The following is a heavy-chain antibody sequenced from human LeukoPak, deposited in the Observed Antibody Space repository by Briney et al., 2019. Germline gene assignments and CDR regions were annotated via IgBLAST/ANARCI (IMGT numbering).Heavy chain of an antibody. CDR3: TRASGLGSTFDS. V-gene: IGHV3-48*02. CDR2: ISSSSSTI. J-gene: IGHJ4*02. Sequence: GGSLRLSCAASGFTFSSYSMNWVRQAPGKGLEWVSYISSSSSTIYYADSVKGRFTISRDNAKNLLFLQMNSLRDEDTALYYCTRASGLGSTFDSWGQGTLLTVSS. CDR1: GFTFSSYS. D-gene: IGHD3-10*01.